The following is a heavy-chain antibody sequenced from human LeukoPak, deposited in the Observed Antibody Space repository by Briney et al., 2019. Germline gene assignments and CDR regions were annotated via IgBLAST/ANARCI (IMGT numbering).Heavy chain of an antibody. CDR2: IYHSGST. CDR3: ARVSGYYGVGSYYLDS. D-gene: IGHD3-10*01. Sequence: SETLSLTCTVSGYSISSGYYWGWIRPPPGKVLEWIGIIYHSGSTYYNPSLKSRVTISVDTSKNQFSLKLSSVTAADTAVYFCARVSGYYGVGSYYLDSWGQGTLVTVSS. J-gene: IGHJ4*02. V-gene: IGHV4-38-2*02. CDR1: GYSISSGYY.